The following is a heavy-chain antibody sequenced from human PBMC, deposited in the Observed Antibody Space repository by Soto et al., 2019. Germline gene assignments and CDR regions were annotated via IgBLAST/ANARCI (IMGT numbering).Heavy chain of an antibody. J-gene: IGHJ4*02. V-gene: IGHV1-8*01. CDR1: GYTFTSDD. CDR2: MNPNSGNT. Sequence: ASVKVSCKASGYTFTSDDINWVRQATGQGLEWMGWMNPNSGNTGYAQKFQGRVTMTRNTSISTAYMELSSLRSEDTAVYYCARRGMVRGVHNFDYWGQGTLVTVSS. D-gene: IGHD3-10*01. CDR3: ARRGMVRGVHNFDY.